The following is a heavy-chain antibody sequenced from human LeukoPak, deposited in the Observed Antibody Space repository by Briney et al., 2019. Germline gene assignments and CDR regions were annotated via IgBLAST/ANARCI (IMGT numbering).Heavy chain of an antibody. CDR1: GFTFSSYS. D-gene: IGHD3-10*01. CDR3: ARGVYYYGSRWFDP. Sequence: GGSLRLSCAASGFTFSSYSMNWVRQAPGKGLEWVSYISSSSSTIYYADSVKGRFTISRDNAKNSLYLQMNSLRAEDTAVYYCARGVYYYGSRWFDPWGQGTLVTVSS. CDR2: ISSSSSTI. J-gene: IGHJ5*02. V-gene: IGHV3-48*01.